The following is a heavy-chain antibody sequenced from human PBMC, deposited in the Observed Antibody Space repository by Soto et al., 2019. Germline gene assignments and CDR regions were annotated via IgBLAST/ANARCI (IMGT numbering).Heavy chain of an antibody. V-gene: IGHV4-30-2*06. CDR2: IGHLENT. D-gene: IGHD5-12*01. Sequence: SSETLSLTCTVSVGSITHGGFSWIWIRQSPGKGLEWIGYIGHLENTYFHPTFKSRLTMSIDRSKNQFSLNLSSVTAADRAVYYCARGGGNDPFDSWGQGVLVTVSS. CDR1: VGSITHGGFS. CDR3: ARGGGNDPFDS. J-gene: IGHJ4*02.